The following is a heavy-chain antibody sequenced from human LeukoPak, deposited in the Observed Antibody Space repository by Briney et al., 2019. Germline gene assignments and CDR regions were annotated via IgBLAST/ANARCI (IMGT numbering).Heavy chain of an antibody. CDR3: ARKTRYCSTGRCNWDA. V-gene: IGHV4-39*01. J-gene: IGHJ5*02. Sequence: SETLSLTCIVSGDSIISDTYYWGWIRQPPGKGLEWIGSRTSYNPSLESRVSISEDSPTKQYSLRLTSVTATDTAVYFCARKTRYCSTGRCNWDAWGQGILVTVSS. CDR1: GDSIISDTYY. CDR2: RT. D-gene: IGHD2-15*01.